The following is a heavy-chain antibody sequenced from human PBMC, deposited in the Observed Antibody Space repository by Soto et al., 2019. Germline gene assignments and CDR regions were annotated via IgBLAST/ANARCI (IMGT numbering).Heavy chain of an antibody. Sequence: QVQLVQSGAEVKKPGSSVKVSCKASGGTFSSYAISWVRQAPGQGLEWMGGIIPIFGTANYAQKFQGRVTISADESTSTAYMELSSLRSEDTAVYYCALTGTAMPDDAFDIWGQGTMVTVSS. D-gene: IGHD5-18*01. V-gene: IGHV1-69*01. CDR3: ALTGTAMPDDAFDI. CDR1: GGTFSSYA. CDR2: IIPIFGTA. J-gene: IGHJ3*02.